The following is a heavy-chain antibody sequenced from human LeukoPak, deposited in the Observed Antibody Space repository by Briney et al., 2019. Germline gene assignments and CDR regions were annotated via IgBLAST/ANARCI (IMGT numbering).Heavy chain of an antibody. CDR2: IYSGGST. Sequence: QTGGSLRLSCAASGFTVSSNYMSWVRQAPGKGLEWVSVIYSGGSTYYADSVKGRFTISRDNSKNTLYLQMNSLRAEDTAVYYCARGPTVLNDAFDIWGQGTMVTVPS. J-gene: IGHJ3*02. CDR3: ARGPTVLNDAFDI. D-gene: IGHD4-23*01. V-gene: IGHV3-53*01. CDR1: GFTVSSNY.